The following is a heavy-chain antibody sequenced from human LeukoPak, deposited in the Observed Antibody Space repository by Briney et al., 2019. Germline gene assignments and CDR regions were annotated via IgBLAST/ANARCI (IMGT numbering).Heavy chain of an antibody. CDR2: SIPIFGTA. V-gene: IGHV1-69*05. CDR1: GGTFSSYA. CDR3: ARERYYDSSGYYLGLDY. D-gene: IGHD3-22*01. Sequence: SVKVSCKASGGTFSSYAISGVRQAPGQGLEWMGGSIPIFGTANYAQKFQGRVTITTDESTSTAYMELSSLRSEDTAVYYCARERYYDSSGYYLGLDYWGQGTLVTVSS. J-gene: IGHJ4*02.